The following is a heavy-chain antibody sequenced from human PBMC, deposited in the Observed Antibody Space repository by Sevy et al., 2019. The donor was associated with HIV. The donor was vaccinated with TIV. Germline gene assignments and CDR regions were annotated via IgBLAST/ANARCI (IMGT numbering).Heavy chain of an antibody. CDR1: GYLFSTYG. Sequence: ASVKVSCKASGYLFSTYGISWVRQAPGQGLEWMGWISTYNGNTNYAQKLQGRATMTTDTSTSTAYMELRSLTSDDTAMYYRARDRRHSSSSYEYVNTAYYTYYFVYWGQGAPVTASS. CDR3: ARDRRHSSSSYEYVNTAYYTYYFVY. D-gene: IGHD6-13*01. V-gene: IGHV1-18*01. J-gene: IGHJ4*02. CDR2: ISTYNGNT.